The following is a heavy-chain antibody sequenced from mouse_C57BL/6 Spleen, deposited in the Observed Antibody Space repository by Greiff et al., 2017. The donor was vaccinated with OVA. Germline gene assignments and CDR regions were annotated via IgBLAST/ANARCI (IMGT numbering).Heavy chain of an antibody. CDR3: ARYSYYDYDGFDY. D-gene: IGHD2-4*01. Sequence: VQLQQSGPELVKPGASVKISCKASGYAFSSSWMNWVKQRPGKGLEWIGRIYPGDGDTNYNGKFKGKATLTADKSSSTAYMQLSSLTSEDSAVYFCARYSYYDYDGFDYWGQGTTLTVSS. CDR1: GYAFSSSW. V-gene: IGHV1-82*01. CDR2: IYPGDGDT. J-gene: IGHJ2*01.